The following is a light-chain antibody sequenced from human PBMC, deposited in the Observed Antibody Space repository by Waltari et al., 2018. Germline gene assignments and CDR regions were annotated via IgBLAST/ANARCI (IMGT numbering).Light chain of an antibody. Sequence: QSALTQPASVSGSPGQSVTISCTGTSSDIGTYNYVSWYQQHPGKAPKLIIYDVSNPPSGISNRFSGSKSGSTASLTISGLQAEDEADYHCCSYTTTNARVFGGGTKLTVL. CDR3: CSYTTTNARV. V-gene: IGLV2-14*03. CDR1: SSDIGTYNY. J-gene: IGLJ3*02. CDR2: DVS.